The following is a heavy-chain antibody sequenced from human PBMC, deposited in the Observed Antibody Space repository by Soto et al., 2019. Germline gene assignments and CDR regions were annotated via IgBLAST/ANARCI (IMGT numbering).Heavy chain of an antibody. J-gene: IGHJ3*02. V-gene: IGHV3-53*01. CDR2: IYSGGST. D-gene: IGHD3-10*01. CDR1: GFTVSSNY. CDR3: ARDLGSMAGYAFDI. Sequence: GGSLRLSCAASGFTVSSNYMSWVRQAPGKGLEWASVIYSGGSTYYADSVKGRFTISRDNSKNTLYLQMNSLRAEDTAVYYCARDLGSMAGYAFDIWGQGTMVTVS.